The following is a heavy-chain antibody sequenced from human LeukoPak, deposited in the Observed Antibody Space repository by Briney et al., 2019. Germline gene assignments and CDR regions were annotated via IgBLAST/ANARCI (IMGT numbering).Heavy chain of an antibody. Sequence: PGGSLRLSCAASGFTFSSYWMSWVRQAPGKGLEWVANIKQDGSEKYYVDSVKGRFTISRDNAKNSVYLQMNSLRAEDTAVYYCVRDSAEWALDHWGQGTLVTVSS. CDR2: IKQDGSEK. J-gene: IGHJ4*02. D-gene: IGHD1-26*01. V-gene: IGHV3-7*01. CDR3: VRDSAEWALDH. CDR1: GFTFSSYW.